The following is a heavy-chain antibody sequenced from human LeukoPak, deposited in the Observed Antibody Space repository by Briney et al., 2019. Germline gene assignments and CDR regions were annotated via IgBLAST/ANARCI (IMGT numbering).Heavy chain of an antibody. D-gene: IGHD6-19*01. CDR1: GYTFTGYY. V-gene: IGHV1-2*02. CDR2: INPNSGGT. J-gene: IGHJ4*02. CDR3: ARTLSSGWTPLGY. Sequence: ASVRVSCKASGYTFTGYYMHWVRQAPGQGLEWMGWINPNSGGTNYAQKFQGRVTMTRDTSISTAYMELSRLRSDDTAVYYCARTLSSGWTPLGYWGQGTLVTVSS.